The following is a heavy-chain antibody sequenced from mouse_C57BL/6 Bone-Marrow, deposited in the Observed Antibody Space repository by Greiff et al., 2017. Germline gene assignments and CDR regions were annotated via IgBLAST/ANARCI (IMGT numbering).Heavy chain of an antibody. J-gene: IGHJ4*01. V-gene: IGHV1-18*01. CDR3: ARSGGYYNYAMDY. D-gene: IGHD2-3*01. Sequence: DVHLVESGPELVKPGASVKIPCKASGYTFTDYNMDWVKQSHGKSLEWIGDINPNNGGTIYNQKFKGKATLTVDKSSSTAYMELRSLTSEDTAVYYCARSGGYYNYAMDYWGQGTSVTVSS. CDR1: GYTFTDYN. CDR2: INPNNGGT.